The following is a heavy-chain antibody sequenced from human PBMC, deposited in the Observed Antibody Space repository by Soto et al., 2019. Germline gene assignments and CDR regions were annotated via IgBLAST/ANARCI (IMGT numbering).Heavy chain of an antibody. J-gene: IGHJ4*01. D-gene: IGHD3-9*01. CDR3: AKGTTKHDWTYFHY. V-gene: IGHV3-23*01. Sequence: GGSLRLSCAASGFTFSSYAMSWVRQAPGKGLEWVSGISGVGGTTYYADSVRGRFTISRDNSKNMLFLQMNSLRVEDTAVYYCAKGTTKHDWTYFHYWGQGTLVTVSS. CDR1: GFTFSSYA. CDR2: ISGVGGTT.